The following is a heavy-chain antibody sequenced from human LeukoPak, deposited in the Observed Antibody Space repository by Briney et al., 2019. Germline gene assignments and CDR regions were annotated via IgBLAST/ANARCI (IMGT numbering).Heavy chain of an antibody. V-gene: IGHV4-59*01. Sequence: SETLSLTCTVSGGSISSYYWSWIRPPPGKGLEWIGHIYYSGSTNYNPSLKSRVTISVDTSKNQFSLKLSSVTAADTAMYYCARVVSSSWYIDYWGQGTLVTVSS. D-gene: IGHD6-13*01. CDR1: GGSISSYY. J-gene: IGHJ4*02. CDR2: IYYSGST. CDR3: ARVVSSSWYIDY.